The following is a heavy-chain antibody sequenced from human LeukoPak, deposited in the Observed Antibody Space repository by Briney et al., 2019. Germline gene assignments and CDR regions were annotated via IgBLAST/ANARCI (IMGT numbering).Heavy chain of an antibody. D-gene: IGHD6-19*01. CDR3: AKGKTSGWNYDAFDI. Sequence: PGGSLRLSCAASGFTFRRYAMSWVRQAPGKGLEWVSAISVSGGTYYADSVKGRFTISRDNSKNTLYLQMNSLRAEDTAVYYCAKGKTSGWNYDAFDIWGQGTMVAVSS. J-gene: IGHJ3*02. CDR1: GFTFRRYA. V-gene: IGHV3-23*01. CDR2: ISVSGGT.